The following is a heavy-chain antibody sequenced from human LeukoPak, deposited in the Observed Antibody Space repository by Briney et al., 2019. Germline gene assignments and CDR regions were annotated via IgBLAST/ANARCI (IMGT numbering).Heavy chain of an antibody. CDR3: ARDNPDYSPWDYYYYGMDV. D-gene: IGHD2-15*01. J-gene: IGHJ6*02. V-gene: IGHV1-69*04. CDR2: IIPIFGIA. CDR1: GGTFSSYA. Sequence: SVKVSCKASGGTFSSYAISWVRQAPGQGLEWMGRIIPIFGIANYAQKFQGRVTITADKSTSTAYMELISLRSEDTAVYYCARDNPDYSPWDYYYYGMDVWGQGTTVTVSS.